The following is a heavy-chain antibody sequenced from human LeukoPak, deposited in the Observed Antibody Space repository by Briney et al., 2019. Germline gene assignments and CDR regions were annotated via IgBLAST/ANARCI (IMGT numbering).Heavy chain of an antibody. CDR3: ARVGGNSESYGWFGP. CDR2: IYYIGST. CDR1: GGSISSSSYY. D-gene: IGHD4-23*01. V-gene: IGHV4-39*07. J-gene: IGHJ5*02. Sequence: SETLSLTCTVSGGSISSSSYYWGWIRQPPGKGLEWIGSIYYIGSTFYNPSLRSRVTLSVDTSKNQFSLKLRSVTAADTAVYYCARVGGNSESYGWFGPWGQGSLVTVSS.